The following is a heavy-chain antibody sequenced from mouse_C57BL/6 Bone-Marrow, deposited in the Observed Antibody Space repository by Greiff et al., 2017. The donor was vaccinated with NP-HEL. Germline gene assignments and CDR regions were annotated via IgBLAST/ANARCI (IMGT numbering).Heavy chain of an antibody. D-gene: IGHD3-2*02. CDR3: ARYPSSSGDYFDY. CDR2: IRNKANGYTT. V-gene: IGHV7-3*01. CDR1: GFTFTDYY. J-gene: IGHJ2*01. Sequence: EVKLMESGGGLVQPGGSLSLSCAASGFTFTDYYMSWVRQPPGKALEWLGFIRNKANGYTTEYSASVKGRFTISRDNSQSILYLQMNALRAEDSATYYCARYPSSSGDYFDYWGQGTTLTVSS.